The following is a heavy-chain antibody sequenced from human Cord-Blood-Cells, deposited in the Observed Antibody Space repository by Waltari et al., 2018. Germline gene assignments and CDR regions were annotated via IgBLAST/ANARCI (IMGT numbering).Heavy chain of an antibody. Sequence: QVQLQQWGAGLLKPSETLSLTCAAYGGSFSGYYWGWLRQPPGKGLEWIGEINHSRSTNYNPSLKSRVTISVDTSKNQFSLKLSSVTAADTAVYYCARGLITMVQGVMSYYGMDVWGQGTTVTVSS. CDR2: INHSRST. J-gene: IGHJ6*02. CDR1: GGSFSGYY. V-gene: IGHV4-34*01. CDR3: ARGLITMVQGVMSYYGMDV. D-gene: IGHD3-10*01.